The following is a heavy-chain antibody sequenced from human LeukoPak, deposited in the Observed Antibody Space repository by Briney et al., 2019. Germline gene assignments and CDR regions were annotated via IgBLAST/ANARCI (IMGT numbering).Heavy chain of an antibody. D-gene: IGHD7-27*01. Sequence: GGSLRLSCAASGFTFSTYAMSWVRQAPRRGLEWVSVIYSGGTIYYADSVKGRFTISRDNSKNTVYLEMNSLRAEDTAVYYCARDGENHYYDYWGQGTLVTVST. V-gene: IGHV3-66*01. CDR2: IYSGGTI. CDR3: ARDGENHYYDY. CDR1: GFTFSTYA. J-gene: IGHJ4*02.